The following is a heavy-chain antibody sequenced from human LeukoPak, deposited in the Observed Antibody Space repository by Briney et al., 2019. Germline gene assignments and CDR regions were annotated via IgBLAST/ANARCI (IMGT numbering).Heavy chain of an antibody. V-gene: IGHV3-7*01. Sequence: GGSLRLSCAASGFTFSSYWMSWVRQAPGKGLEWVANIKQDGTEKYYVDSVKGRFTISRDNAKNSLYLQMNSLRAENTAVYYCARPDYYYYYMDVWGKGTTVTVSS. J-gene: IGHJ6*03. CDR1: GFTFSSYW. CDR2: IKQDGTEK. CDR3: ARPDYYYYYMDV.